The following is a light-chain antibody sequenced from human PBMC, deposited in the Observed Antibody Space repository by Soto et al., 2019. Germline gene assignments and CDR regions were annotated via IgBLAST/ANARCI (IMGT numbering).Light chain of an antibody. CDR2: AAS. CDR1: QTIDSSY. CDR3: QHYVTSPT. Sequence: ELVLTQSPGTLSLSPGDRAPLSCRASQTIDSSYLAWLRQKPGQAPRLLIYAASSRPTGIPDRFSGSGSGTDFTLTISRLEPEDFAVYYCQHYVTSPTFGGGTKVDIK. J-gene: IGKJ4*01. V-gene: IGKV3-20*01.